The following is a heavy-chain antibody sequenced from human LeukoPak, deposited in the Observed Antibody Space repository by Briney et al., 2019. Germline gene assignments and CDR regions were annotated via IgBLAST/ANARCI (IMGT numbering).Heavy chain of an antibody. CDR2: IYSSGTT. J-gene: IGHJ5*02. CDR1: GGSISGYY. D-gene: IGHD3-22*01. CDR3: AREGSSAYAWFDP. V-gene: IGHV4-4*07. Sequence: SETLSLTCTVSGGSISGYYWSWIRQPAGKGLEWIGHIYSSGTTNYNPSLKSRVTMSMDTSKNQFSLKLTSVTAADTAVYYCAREGSSAYAWFDPWGQGTLVTVSS.